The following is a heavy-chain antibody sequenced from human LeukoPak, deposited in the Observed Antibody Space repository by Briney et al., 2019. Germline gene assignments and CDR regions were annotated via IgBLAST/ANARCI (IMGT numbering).Heavy chain of an antibody. CDR2: IYTSGST. J-gene: IGHJ4*02. V-gene: IGHV4-61*02. Sequence: SETLSPTCTVSGGSISSGSYYWSWIRQPAGKGLEWIGRIYTSGSTNYNPSLKSRVTISVDTSKNQFSLKLSSVTAADTAVYYCARDGSSGWYYFDYWGQGTLVTVSS. D-gene: IGHD6-19*01. CDR1: GGSISSGSYY. CDR3: ARDGSSGWYYFDY.